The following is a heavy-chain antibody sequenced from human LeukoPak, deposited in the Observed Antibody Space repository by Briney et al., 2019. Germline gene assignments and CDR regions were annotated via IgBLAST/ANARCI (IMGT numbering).Heavy chain of an antibody. J-gene: IGHJ5*02. D-gene: IGHD6-19*01. CDR1: GGSISSNY. Sequence: SETLSLTCNVSGGSISSNYWSWIRQPPGKGLEWIGYIYYSGSTNYNPSLKSRVTISVDTSKNQFSLKLSSVTAADTAVYYCARHSSGWYQPLGNWFDPWGQGTLVTVSS. V-gene: IGHV4-59*08. CDR3: ARHSSGWYQPLGNWFDP. CDR2: IYYSGST.